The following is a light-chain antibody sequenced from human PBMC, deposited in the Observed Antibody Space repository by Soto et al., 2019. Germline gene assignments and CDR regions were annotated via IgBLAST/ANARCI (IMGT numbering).Light chain of an antibody. CDR1: SCDVGVYNS. Sequence: QSALTQPPSASGSPGQSVTISCTGTSCDVGVYNSVSWYQQHPAQAPKLMIYDVSKRPSGVPDRFSGSKSGNTASLTVSGLQAEDEADYYCSSYAGNHIVFGTGTKVTVL. CDR2: DVS. V-gene: IGLV2-8*01. J-gene: IGLJ1*01. CDR3: SSYAGNHIV.